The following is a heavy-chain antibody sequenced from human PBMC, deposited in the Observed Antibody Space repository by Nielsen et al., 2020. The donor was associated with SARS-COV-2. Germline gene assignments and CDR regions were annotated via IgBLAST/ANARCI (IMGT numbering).Heavy chain of an antibody. J-gene: IGHJ4*02. V-gene: IGHV3-9*01. CDR2: ISWNSGSI. Sequence: GGSLRLSCAASGFTFSTHAMNWVRQAPGKGLEWVSGISWNSGSIGYADSVKGRFTISRDNAKNSLYLQMNSLRAEDTALYYCAKTYYYDSSGYYYFDYWGQGTLVTVSS. CDR1: GFTFSTHA. D-gene: IGHD3-22*01. CDR3: AKTYYYDSSGYYYFDY.